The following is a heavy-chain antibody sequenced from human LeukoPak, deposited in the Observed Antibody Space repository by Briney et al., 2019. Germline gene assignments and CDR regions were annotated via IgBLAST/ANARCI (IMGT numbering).Heavy chain of an antibody. Sequence: GESLKISCKALGYSFTNYWIAWVRQMPGKGLEWMGIIFPGDSDTTYSPSFQGQVTISVDNSISTAYLQWSSLKASDTAKYYCARTEYREYYYYYTDVWGQGTTVTVSS. CDR3: ARTEYREYYYYYTDV. CDR1: GYSFTNYW. CDR2: IFPGDSDT. J-gene: IGHJ6*02. V-gene: IGHV5-51*01. D-gene: IGHD2/OR15-2a*01.